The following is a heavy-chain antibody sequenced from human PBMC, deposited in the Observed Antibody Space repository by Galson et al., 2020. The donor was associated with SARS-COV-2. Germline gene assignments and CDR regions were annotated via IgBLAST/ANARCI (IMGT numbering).Heavy chain of an antibody. Sequence: GGSLRLSCVAAGFTLDTYSTHWVSQAHGTWLGWVAASPNDGPNKYYADSVQGRFSISRENSKHTLSLQMNGLRTEDTAVYYCARDSDGRDGCVFWGQGSLVTVSS. CDR3: ARDSDGRDGCVF. CDR1: GFTLDTYS. J-gene: IGHJ4*02. V-gene: IGHV3-30-3*01. CDR2: SPNDGPNK. D-gene: IGHD6-19*01.